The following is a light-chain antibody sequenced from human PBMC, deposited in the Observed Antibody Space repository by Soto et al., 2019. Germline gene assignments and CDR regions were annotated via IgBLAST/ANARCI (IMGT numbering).Light chain of an antibody. J-gene: IGKJ1*01. V-gene: IGKV1-5*01. CDR3: QQFYKGWT. CDR1: QSVGRS. Sequence: DIQMTQSPSTLSASVGDRVTITCRASQSVGRSLAWYQQQQGKAPKLLIYGVSTLESGVPSRFSGFGSGTEFTLSISSLQHGDFGTYYCQQFYKGWTFGQGTRV. CDR2: GVS.